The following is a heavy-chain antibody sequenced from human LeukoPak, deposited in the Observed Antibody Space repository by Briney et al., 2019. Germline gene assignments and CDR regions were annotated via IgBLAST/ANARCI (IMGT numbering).Heavy chain of an antibody. D-gene: IGHD3-22*01. J-gene: IGHJ4*02. Sequence: GRSLRLSCAASGFTFDDYAMHWVRQAPGKGLEWVSGISWNSGSIGYADSVKGRFTISRDNAKNSLYLQMNSLRAEDTAVYYCARVWNYDSSGYYRPGDYWGQGTLVTVSS. CDR2: ISWNSGSI. CDR3: ARVWNYDSSGYYRPGDY. V-gene: IGHV3-9*01. CDR1: GFTFDDYA.